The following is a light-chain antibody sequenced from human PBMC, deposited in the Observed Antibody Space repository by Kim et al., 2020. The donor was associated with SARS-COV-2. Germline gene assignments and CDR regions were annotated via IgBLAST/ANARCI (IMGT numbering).Light chain of an antibody. J-gene: IGKJ4*01. CDR3: QHYHNWPLT. V-gene: IGKV3-15*01. Sequence: VSPGERATPSCSASPTVNNNLAWYPQTPGQAPRLLIYATSTRAAGIPARFIGGGSGTEFTLTISSLQSEDFAVYFCQHYHNWPLTFGGGTKVEIK. CDR2: ATS. CDR1: PTVNNN.